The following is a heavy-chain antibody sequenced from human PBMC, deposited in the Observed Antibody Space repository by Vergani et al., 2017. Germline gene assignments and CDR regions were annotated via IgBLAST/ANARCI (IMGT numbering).Heavy chain of an antibody. CDR2: IWFDGSNE. CDR1: GFTFSNYG. V-gene: IGHV3-33*08. Sequence: QVQLVESGGGVVQPGRSLRLSCAASGFTFSNYGMHWVRQAPGKGLEWVAIIWFDGSNEDYADSVKGRFTVSRDNSKNTLYLQMNSLRGEDTAVYYCARVPEEIAATPSVFDYWGQGTLVTVSS. J-gene: IGHJ4*02. CDR3: ARVPEEIAATPSVFDY. D-gene: IGHD2-15*01.